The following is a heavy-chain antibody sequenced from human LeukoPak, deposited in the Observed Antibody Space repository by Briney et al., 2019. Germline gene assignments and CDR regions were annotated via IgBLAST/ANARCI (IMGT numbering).Heavy chain of an antibody. Sequence: SVKVSCKASGGTFSSYAISWVRQAPGQGLEWMGGIIPIFGTANYAQKFQGRVTITTDESTSTAYMELSSLRSEDTAVYYCARAGGITGTTYDAFDIWGQGTMVTVSS. D-gene: IGHD1/OR15-1a*01. J-gene: IGHJ3*02. CDR1: GGTFSSYA. V-gene: IGHV1-69*05. CDR2: IIPIFGTA. CDR3: ARAGGITGTTYDAFDI.